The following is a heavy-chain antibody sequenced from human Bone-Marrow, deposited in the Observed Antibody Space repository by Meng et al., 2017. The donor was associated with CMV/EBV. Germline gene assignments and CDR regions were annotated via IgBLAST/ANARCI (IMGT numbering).Heavy chain of an antibody. Sequence: ASVKVSCKASGYTFTSYYMHWVQQAPGQGLEWMGIINPSGGSTSYAQKFQGRVTMTRDTSTSTVYMELSSLRSEDTAVYYCAREAASVIVGAAYNWFDPWVQGTLVTVSS. J-gene: IGHJ5*02. V-gene: IGHV1-46*01. CDR2: INPSGGST. CDR3: AREAASVIVGAAYNWFDP. D-gene: IGHD1-26*01. CDR1: GYTFTSYY.